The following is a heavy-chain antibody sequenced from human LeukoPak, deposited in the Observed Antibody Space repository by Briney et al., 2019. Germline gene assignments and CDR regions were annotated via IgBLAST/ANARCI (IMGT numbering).Heavy chain of an antibody. Sequence: ASVKVSCKASGYTFTSYYMHWVRQAPGQGLEWMGIINPSGGSTSYAQKFQGRVTMTRDTSTSTVYMELSSLRSEDTAVYYCARVVWDCSGGSCYSEATRQGDWYFDLWGRATLVTVSS. V-gene: IGHV1-46*01. D-gene: IGHD2-15*01. CDR3: ARVVWDCSGGSCYSEATRQGDWYFDL. J-gene: IGHJ2*01. CDR1: GYTFTSYY. CDR2: INPSGGST.